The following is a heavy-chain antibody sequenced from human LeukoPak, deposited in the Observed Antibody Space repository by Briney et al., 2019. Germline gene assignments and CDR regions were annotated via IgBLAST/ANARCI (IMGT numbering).Heavy chain of an antibody. V-gene: IGHV3-48*03. J-gene: IGHJ6*03. D-gene: IGHD6-19*01. CDR3: AREETLSGWLNYYYYYYMDV. CDR1: GFTFSSYE. Sequence: GGSLRLPCAASGFTFSSYEMNWVRQAPGKGLEWVSYISSSGSTIYYADSVKGRFTISRDNAKNSLYLQMNSLRAEDTAVYYCAREETLSGWLNYYYYYYMDVWVKGTTVTISS. CDR2: ISSSGSTI.